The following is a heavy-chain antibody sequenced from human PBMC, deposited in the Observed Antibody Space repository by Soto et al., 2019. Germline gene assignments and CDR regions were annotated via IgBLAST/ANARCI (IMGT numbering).Heavy chain of an antibody. CDR2: IRTTSSGV. D-gene: IGHD2-21*01. Sequence: EVRLVESGGGLVQPGGSLTLSCAASGFTFSAYSMNWVRQSPGAGLEWISFIRTTSSGVYYADSVRGRFTISRDDAKNSLHLYLISLIADDTAVYYCASASLCVGHSLRCFDIWGQGTMVTVSS. CDR1: GFTFSAYS. J-gene: IGHJ3*02. CDR3: ASASLCVGHSLRCFDI. V-gene: IGHV3-48*01.